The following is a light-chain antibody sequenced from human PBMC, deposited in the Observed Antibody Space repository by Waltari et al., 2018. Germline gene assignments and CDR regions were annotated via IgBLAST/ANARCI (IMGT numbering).Light chain of an antibody. V-gene: IGKV3-11*01. Sequence: EIVLTQSPATLSLSPGERATLSCRASQSVNNYLAWYQQKPGQAPRLLIYDASNRATGIPARFSGSGSGTDFTLTISSLEPEDFXVXYCQQRSNWPPLFTFGPGTKVHIK. CDR2: DAS. CDR3: QQRSNWPPLFT. CDR1: QSVNNY. J-gene: IGKJ3*01.